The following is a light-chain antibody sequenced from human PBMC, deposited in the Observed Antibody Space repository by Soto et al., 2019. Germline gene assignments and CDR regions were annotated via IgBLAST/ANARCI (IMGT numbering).Light chain of an antibody. CDR3: LSFDSSLRVV. CDR1: SSNIGAGYD. J-gene: IGLJ2*01. Sequence: QSVLTQPPSVSGAPGQRVTISCTGSSSNIGAGYDVHWYQQLPERAPKLLIYGNTNRPSGVPDRVSGSKSGTSASLAITGLQAEDESDYYCLSFDSSLRVVFGGGTKLTVL. V-gene: IGLV1-40*01. CDR2: GNT.